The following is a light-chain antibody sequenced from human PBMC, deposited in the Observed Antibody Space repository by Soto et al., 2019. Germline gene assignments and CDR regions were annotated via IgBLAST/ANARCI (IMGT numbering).Light chain of an antibody. J-gene: IGLJ1*01. CDR3: QSYASSLSGYV. Sequence: QSVLTQPPSVSGAPGQRVTISCTGSNSNIGAGYDVHWYQQLPGTAPKLLIYGNNNRPSGVPDRFSGSKSGTSASLAITGLQAEDEADYYCQSYASSLSGYVFGTGTKVTVL. CDR1: NSNIGAGYD. CDR2: GNN. V-gene: IGLV1-40*01.